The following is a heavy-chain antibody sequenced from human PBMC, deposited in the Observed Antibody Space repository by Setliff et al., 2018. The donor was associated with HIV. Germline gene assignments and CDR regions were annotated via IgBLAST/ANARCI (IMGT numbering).Heavy chain of an antibody. D-gene: IGHD3-3*01. V-gene: IGHV3-21*04. CDR1: GFNFSSHT. CDR3: AKDGSDNFWSGYYVVARRGMDV. CDR2: ISSSSSYI. J-gene: IGHJ6*02. Sequence: PGGSLRLSCAASGFNFSSHTMNWIRQAPGKGLGWVSSISSSSSYIYYADSVKGRFTISRDNSKNTLYLQMNSLRDEDTAVYFCAKDGSDNFWSGYYVVARRGMDVWGQGTTVTVFS.